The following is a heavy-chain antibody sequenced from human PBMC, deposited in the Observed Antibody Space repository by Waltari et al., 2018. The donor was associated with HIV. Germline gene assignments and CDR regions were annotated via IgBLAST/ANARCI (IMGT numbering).Heavy chain of an antibody. D-gene: IGHD3-10*01. J-gene: IGHJ6*02. V-gene: IGHV3-33*05. CDR2: LSYDGSDK. CDR3: ARRGVLTYYYTMDV. Sequence: QVQLVESGGGVVQPGRSLRLSCAASGFTFSNHDMHWLRQAPGKGLEWVAVLSYDGSDKYYAEYVRGRFTISRENSKNTLYLQMNNLRAEDTAVYFCARRGVLTYYYTMDVWGQGTTVTVSS. CDR1: GFTFSNHD.